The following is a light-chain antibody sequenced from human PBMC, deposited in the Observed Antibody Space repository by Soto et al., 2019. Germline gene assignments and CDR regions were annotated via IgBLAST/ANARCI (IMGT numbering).Light chain of an antibody. CDR3: RSFGSSMSSFV. Sequence: QSVLTQPPSVSGAPGQRVTIYCTGSSSNIGAGYDVHWYHQLPGAAPKLLIFASDNRPSGVPDRFSGSKSGTSASLAITGLQADDEADYYCRSFGSSMSSFVFGGGTKLTVL. CDR1: SSNIGAGYD. V-gene: IGLV1-40*01. CDR2: ASD. J-gene: IGLJ3*02.